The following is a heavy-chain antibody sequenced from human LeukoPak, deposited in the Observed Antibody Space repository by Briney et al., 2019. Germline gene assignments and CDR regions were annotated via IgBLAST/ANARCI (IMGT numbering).Heavy chain of an antibody. D-gene: IGHD6-13*01. V-gene: IGHV3-30*02. CDR2: IRNDGSNK. CDR3: ARVAAAHPRRDYFDY. Sequence: AAXXXXFSXXXXXXVRXXPXXXXXXVAXIRNDGSNKYYADSVKGRFIISRDNSKNTLYLQMNSLRVEDTAVYYCARVAAAHPRRDYFDYWGQGTLVTVSS. J-gene: IGHJ4*02. CDR1: XXXFSXXX.